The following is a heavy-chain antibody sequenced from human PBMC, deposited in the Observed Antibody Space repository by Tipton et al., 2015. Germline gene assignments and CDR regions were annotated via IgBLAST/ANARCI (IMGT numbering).Heavy chain of an antibody. J-gene: IGHJ4*02. V-gene: IGHV1-8*01. D-gene: IGHD5-24*01. CDR3: ARGAAAMSTIIKPLEYLDS. Sequence: QSGAEVKEPGASVKVSCKASGYTLTSYDINWVRQATGQGLEWMGWMNPKSGNTGYAQKFQGRVTMTRDTSISTAYMELSSLTSEDTAVYYCARGAAAMSTIIKPLEYLDSWGQGPLVSVPS. CDR2: MNPKSGNT. CDR1: GYTLTSYD.